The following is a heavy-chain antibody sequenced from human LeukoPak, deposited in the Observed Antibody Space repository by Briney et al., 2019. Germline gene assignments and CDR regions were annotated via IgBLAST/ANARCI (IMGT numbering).Heavy chain of an antibody. CDR1: GGSFSGYY. J-gene: IGHJ3*02. CDR2: INHSGST. CDR3: ARGVLAAAGDAFDI. Sequence: SETLSLTCAVYGGSFSGYYWSWIRQPPGKGLEWIGEINHSGSTNYNPSLKSRVTISVDTSKNQFSLKLSSVTAADMAVYYCARGVLAAAGDAFDIWGQGTMVTVSS. V-gene: IGHV4-34*01. D-gene: IGHD6-13*01.